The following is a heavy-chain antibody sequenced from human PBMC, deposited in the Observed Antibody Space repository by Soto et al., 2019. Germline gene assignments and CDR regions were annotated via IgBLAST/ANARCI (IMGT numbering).Heavy chain of an antibody. D-gene: IGHD2-15*01. CDR2: ISSSSSYT. V-gene: IGHV3-11*05. CDR3: ARSHWSGGSCYSWYFDY. CDR1: GFTFSDYY. J-gene: IGHJ4*02. Sequence: QVQLVESGGGLVKPGGSLRLSCAASGFTFSDYYMSWIRQAPGKGLEWVSYISSSSSYTNYADSVKGRFTISRDNAKNARYLHLNSLNAEDTAVYYCARSHWSGGSCYSWYFDYWGQGSLVTVSS.